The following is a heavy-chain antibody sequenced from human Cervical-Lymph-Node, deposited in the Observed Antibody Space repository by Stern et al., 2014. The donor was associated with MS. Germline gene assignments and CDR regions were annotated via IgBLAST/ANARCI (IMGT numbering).Heavy chain of an antibody. CDR2: ILYDGSNK. CDR1: GFTFTTYG. D-gene: IGHD3-10*01. J-gene: IGHJ4*02. Sequence: VHLVESGGGVVQPGRSLRLSCVASGFTFTTYGMHWVRQAPAKGLELVSGILYDGSNKYYSDSVKGLSPISRYNSKTPLYLKMSRLRAEDTVVYYWEKDRKTYYYGSGIYYTSYYFDYWGQGTLVTVSS. CDR3: EKDRKTYYYGSGIYYTSYYFDY. V-gene: IGHV3-30*18.